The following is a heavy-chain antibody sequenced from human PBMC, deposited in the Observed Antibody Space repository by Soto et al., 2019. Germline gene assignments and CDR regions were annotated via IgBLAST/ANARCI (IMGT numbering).Heavy chain of an antibody. D-gene: IGHD3-3*01. Sequence: ASVKVSCKASGSTFPSYGISWVRHAPGQGLEWMGWISAYNGNTNYAQKLQGRVTMTTDTSTSTAYMELRSLRSDDTAVYYCARDGGITIFGVVIGWFDPWGQGNLVTVSS. J-gene: IGHJ5*02. CDR1: GSTFPSYG. CDR2: ISAYNGNT. V-gene: IGHV1-18*01. CDR3: ARDGGITIFGVVIGWFDP.